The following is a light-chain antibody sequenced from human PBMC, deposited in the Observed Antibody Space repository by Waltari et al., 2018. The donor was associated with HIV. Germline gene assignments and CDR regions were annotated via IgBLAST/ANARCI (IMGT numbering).Light chain of an antibody. Sequence: SNELTQPPSVSVSPGQTARITCSGDALTKKYSYWYQQKSGQAPVLVIYEDTERPAGIPERFSGSRSGTMATLTISGAQVDDEADFYCYSKESSGNPSYVFGTGTKVTVL. J-gene: IGLJ1*01. CDR1: ALTKKY. CDR3: YSKESSGNPSYV. V-gene: IGLV3-10*01. CDR2: EDT.